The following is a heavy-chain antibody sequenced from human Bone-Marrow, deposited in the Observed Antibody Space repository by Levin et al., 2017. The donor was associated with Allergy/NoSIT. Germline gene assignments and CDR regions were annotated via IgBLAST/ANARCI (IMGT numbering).Heavy chain of an antibody. CDR1: GFTFSSYG. V-gene: IGHV3-30*18. J-gene: IGHJ4*02. CDR3: AKVRLRMTTVVTPPDY. Sequence: GGSLRLSCAASGFTFSSYGMHWVRQAPGKGLEWVALISYDGSNKYYADSVKGRFTISRDNSKNTLYLQMNSLRAEDTAVYYCAKVRLRMTTVVTPPDYWGQGTLVTVSS. CDR2: ISYDGSNK. D-gene: IGHD4-23*01.